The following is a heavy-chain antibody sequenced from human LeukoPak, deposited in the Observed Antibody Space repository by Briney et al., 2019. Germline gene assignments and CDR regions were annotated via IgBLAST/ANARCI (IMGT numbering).Heavy chain of an antibody. CDR3: ARGYCSSTNCSGVGYMDV. V-gene: IGHV4-39*01. D-gene: IGHD2-2*01. CDR1: GGSINSSNYH. J-gene: IGHJ6*03. Sequence: SETLSLTCSVSGGSINSSNYHWGWIRQPPGKGLEWIERSSYSGSTYYNPSLKSRVTISVDTSKNQFFLHLTSVTAADRAVYYCARGYCSSTNCSGVGYMDVWGKGTPVTVSS. CDR2: SSYSGST.